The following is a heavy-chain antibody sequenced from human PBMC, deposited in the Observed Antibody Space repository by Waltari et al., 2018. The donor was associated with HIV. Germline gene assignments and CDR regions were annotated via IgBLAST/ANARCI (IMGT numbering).Heavy chain of an antibody. J-gene: IGHJ4*02. CDR2: ISYIGKRT. V-gene: IGHV3-30*18. CDR1: GFNFSING. Sequence: QENLVESGGGVVQPGGSLRLSCAGSGFNFSINGMHWVRQSPGKGMEWVATISYIGKRTDYVDSVKGRFTIYRDNSKHTVFLQMSSLRAEDTSVYYCAKDLAGSSLWGQGALVTVSS. CDR3: AKDLAGSSL. D-gene: IGHD3-10*01.